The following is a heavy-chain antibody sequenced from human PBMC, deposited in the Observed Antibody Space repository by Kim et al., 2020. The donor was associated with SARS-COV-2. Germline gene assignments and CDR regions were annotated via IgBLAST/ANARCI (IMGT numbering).Heavy chain of an antibody. D-gene: IGHD3-10*01. CDR1: GFTFSSYA. Sequence: GGSLRLSCVASGFTFSSYAMSWVRQAPGKGLEWVSAISGSGGSTYYADSVKGRFTISRDNSKNTLYLQMNSLRAEDTAVYYCAKDRPDFFARITMVRGVENDAFDIWGQGTMVTVSS. CDR3: AKDRPDFFARITMVRGVENDAFDI. CDR2: ISGSGGST. J-gene: IGHJ3*02. V-gene: IGHV3-23*01.